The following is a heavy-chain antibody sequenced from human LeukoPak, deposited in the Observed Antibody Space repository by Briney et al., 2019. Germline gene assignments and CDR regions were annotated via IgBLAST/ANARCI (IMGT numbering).Heavy chain of an antibody. V-gene: IGHV3-7*01. CDR1: GFTFSSYW. J-gene: IGHJ4*02. CDR3: ARFSVEGHYGDPPGYFDY. CDR2: IKQDGSEK. D-gene: IGHD4-17*01. Sequence: PGGSLRLSCAAPGFTFSSYWMSWVRQAPGKGLEWVANIKQDGSEKYYVDSVKGRFTISRDNAKDSLYLQMNSLRAEDTAVYYCARFSVEGHYGDPPGYFDYWGQGTLVTVSS.